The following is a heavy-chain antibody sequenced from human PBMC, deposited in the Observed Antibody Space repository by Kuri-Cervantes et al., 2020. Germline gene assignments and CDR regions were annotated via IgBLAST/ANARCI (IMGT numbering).Heavy chain of an antibody. CDR2: MNQDGSEK. CDR1: GFTFSNFW. J-gene: IGHJ5*02. CDR3: ATDPVYSDYLA. D-gene: IGHD4-11*01. Sequence: GESLKISCAASGFTFSNFWMNWVRQAPGKGLEWVANMNQDGSEKYYVDSVKGRFTISRDNAKNSLYLEMNSLRAEDTAFYYCATDPVYSDYLAWGQGTLVTVSS. V-gene: IGHV3-7*01.